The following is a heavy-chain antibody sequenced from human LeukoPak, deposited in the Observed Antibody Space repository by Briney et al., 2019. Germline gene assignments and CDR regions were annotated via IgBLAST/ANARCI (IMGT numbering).Heavy chain of an antibody. CDR2: IKQDGSEK. CDR1: GFTFSSYW. D-gene: IGHD6-19*01. CDR3: ARVVGESGSGWYYYYYGMDV. Sequence: PGGSLRLSCAASGFTFSSYWMSWVRQAPGKGLEWVANIKQDGSEKYYVDSVKGRFTISRDNAKNSLYLQMNSLRAEDTAVYYCARVVGESGSGWYYYYYGMDVWGQGTTVTVSS. J-gene: IGHJ6*02. V-gene: IGHV3-7*01.